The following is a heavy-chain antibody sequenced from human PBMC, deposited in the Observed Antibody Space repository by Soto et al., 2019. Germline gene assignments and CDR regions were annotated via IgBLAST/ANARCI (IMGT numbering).Heavy chain of an antibody. CDR1: GFTFSEYS. V-gene: IGHV3-64D*06. Sequence: GGSLRLSCSASGFTFSEYSMHWVRQAPGKGLQYVSTISSDGDITYYADSVKGRFTISRDNSKNTMYLQMNSLRPEDTAVYYGAKDPYSSGWYGFDFWGQGTLVTVSS. CDR2: ISSDGDIT. J-gene: IGHJ4*02. CDR3: AKDPYSSGWYGFDF. D-gene: IGHD6-19*01.